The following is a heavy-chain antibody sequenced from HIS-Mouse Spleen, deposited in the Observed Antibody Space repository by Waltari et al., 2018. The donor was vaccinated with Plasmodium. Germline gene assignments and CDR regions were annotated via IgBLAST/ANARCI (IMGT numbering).Heavy chain of an antibody. D-gene: IGHD3-16*01. V-gene: IGHV4-38-2*02. Sequence: QVQLQESGPGLVKPSETLSLTCTVSGYSISSGYYWGWIRQPPGKGLEWIGSIYPSGSTYYNPSLKSRVTISVDTSKNQCSLKLSSVTAADTAVYYCARLGLKRAAYFDYWGQGTLVTVSS. CDR3: ARLGLKRAAYFDY. CDR2: IYPSGST. J-gene: IGHJ4*02. CDR1: GYSISSGYY.